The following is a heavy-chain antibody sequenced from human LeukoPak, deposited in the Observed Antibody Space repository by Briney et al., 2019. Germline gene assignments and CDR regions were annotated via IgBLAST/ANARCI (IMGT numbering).Heavy chain of an antibody. CDR2: VNHSGNT. V-gene: IGHV4-34*01. CDR3: ARGGYDLNFDY. CDR1: GGSFSGYF. Sequence: PSETLSLTCAVSGGSFSGYFWNWIRQPPGKGLEWIGEVNHSGNTNYNPSLKSRVTISIDTSKNHFSLKLSSVTAADTAVYFCARGGYDLNFDYWGQGALSPSPQ. D-gene: IGHD5-12*01. J-gene: IGHJ4*02.